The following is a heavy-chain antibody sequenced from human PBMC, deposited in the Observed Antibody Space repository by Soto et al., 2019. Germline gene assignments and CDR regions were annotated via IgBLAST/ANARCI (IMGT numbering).Heavy chain of an antibody. Sequence: SVKVSCKASGYTFTSYYMHWVRQAPGQGLEWMGRIIPIVGIASYAQKFQGRVTITADKSTSTAYMELSSLRSEDTAVYYCARSLGGMTTVTTNLDYWGQGTLVTVSS. D-gene: IGHD4-4*01. CDR3: ARSLGGMTTVTTNLDY. CDR2: IIPIVGIA. CDR1: GYTFTSYY. V-gene: IGHV1-69*02. J-gene: IGHJ4*02.